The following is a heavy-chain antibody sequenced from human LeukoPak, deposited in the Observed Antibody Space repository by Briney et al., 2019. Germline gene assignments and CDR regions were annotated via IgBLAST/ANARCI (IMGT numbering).Heavy chain of an antibody. CDR1: GFTFSSYD. CDR3: ARGSRGSPRYFDY. Sequence: GRSLRLSCAASGFTFSSYDMHWVRQATGKGLEWVSAIGTAGDTYYPGSVKGRFTISRENAKNSLYLQMNSLRAGDTAVYYCARGSRGSPRYFDYWGQGTLVTVSS. V-gene: IGHV3-13*04. CDR2: IGTAGDT. J-gene: IGHJ4*02. D-gene: IGHD2-2*01.